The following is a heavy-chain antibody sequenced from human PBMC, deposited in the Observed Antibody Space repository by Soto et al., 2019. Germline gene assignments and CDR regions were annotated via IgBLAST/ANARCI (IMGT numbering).Heavy chain of an antibody. CDR1: GGPISSGGYY. J-gene: IGHJ6*02. CDR3: ARVCGGDCHYGMDV. Sequence: QVQLQESGPGLVKPSQTLSLTCTVSGGPISSGGYYWSWIRQHPGKGLEWIGYIYYSGNTYYNPSLKSRLTISVDTSKNQFSLKLSSVTAADTAVYYCARVCGGDCHYGMDVWGQGTTVTVSS. V-gene: IGHV4-31*03. CDR2: IYYSGNT. D-gene: IGHD2-21*02.